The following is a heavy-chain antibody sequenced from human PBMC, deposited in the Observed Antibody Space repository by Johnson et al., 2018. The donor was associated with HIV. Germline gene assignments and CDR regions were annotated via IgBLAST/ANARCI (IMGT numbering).Heavy chain of an antibody. CDR1: GFTFSNYA. Sequence: VQLVESGGGLVQPGGSLRLSCAASGFTFSNYAMSWVRQAPGKGLQWVSKISGNGGRTYYADSVKGRFTISRDNSRNALYLQMNSLRVEDTAVYYCVRTLKYCSSTTCSDAFDIWGQGTMVTVSS. CDR2: ISGNGGRT. J-gene: IGHJ3*02. CDR3: VRTLKYCSSTTCSDAFDI. V-gene: IGHV3-23*04. D-gene: IGHD2-2*01.